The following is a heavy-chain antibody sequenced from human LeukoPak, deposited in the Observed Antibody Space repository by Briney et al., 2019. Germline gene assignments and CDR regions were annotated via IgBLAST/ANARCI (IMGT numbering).Heavy chain of an antibody. V-gene: IGHV4-39*07. J-gene: IGHJ4*02. CDR1: GGSISSGDYY. Sequence: SETLSLTCTVSGGSISSGDYYWSWIRQPPGKGLEWIGSIYHSGSTYYNPSLKSRVTISVDTSKNQFSLKLSSVTAADTAVYYCARLGFGELLPPFDYWGQGTLVTVSS. CDR2: IYHSGST. D-gene: IGHD3-10*01. CDR3: ARLGFGELLPPFDY.